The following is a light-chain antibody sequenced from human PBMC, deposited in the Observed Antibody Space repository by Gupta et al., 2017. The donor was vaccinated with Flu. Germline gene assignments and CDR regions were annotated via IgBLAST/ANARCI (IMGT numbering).Light chain of an antibody. CDR3: GSHAGWSYV. CDR2: EVN. Sequence: QSALTQPPSASGSPGQSVTISCTGTSSDIGGYVSVSWYQQHPGKAPKLIIYEVNKRPSGVPDRFSASKSGNTASLTVSGLQAEDEADYYCGSHAGWSYVFGTGTKVTVL. J-gene: IGLJ1*01. V-gene: IGLV2-8*01. CDR1: SSDIGGYVS.